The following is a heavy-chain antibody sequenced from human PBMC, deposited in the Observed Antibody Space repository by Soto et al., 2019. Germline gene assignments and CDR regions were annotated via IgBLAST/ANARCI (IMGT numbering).Heavy chain of an antibody. CDR2: SSASGDTT. D-gene: IGHD3-22*01. CDR3: AAQATGYCVPCDF. CDR1: GFSFSTCA. J-gene: IGHJ4*02. Sequence: EVQLLESGGGLVQPGGSLTLSCAASGFSFSTCAVSWVRQAPGKGLAWVSSSSASGDTTHYAESVRGRFTISRDNSRNTLHLQMSSRTAEDTAIYSCAAQATGYCVPCDFWGRGTLVTVSS. V-gene: IGHV3-23*01.